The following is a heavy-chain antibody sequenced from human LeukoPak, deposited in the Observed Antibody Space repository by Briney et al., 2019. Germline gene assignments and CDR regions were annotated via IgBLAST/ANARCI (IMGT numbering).Heavy chain of an antibody. J-gene: IGHJ4*02. CDR3: ARDDGSGGPFDY. CDR1: GCTFSSYS. CDR2: ISSSSSYI. Sequence: GGSLRLSCAASGCTFSSYSMNWVRQAPGKGLEWVSSISSSSSYIYYADSVKGRFTISRDNSKNTLYLQMNSLRPEDTAVYYCARDDGSGGPFDYWGQGTLVTVSS. D-gene: IGHD6-19*01. V-gene: IGHV3-21*01.